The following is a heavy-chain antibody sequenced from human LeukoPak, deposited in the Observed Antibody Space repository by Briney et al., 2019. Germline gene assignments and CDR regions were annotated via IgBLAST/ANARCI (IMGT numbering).Heavy chain of an antibody. V-gene: IGHV4-59*01. Sequence: SETLSLSCTVSGGSISSYYWSWIGQPPGKGLEWIRYIYYSGSTNYNPSLKSRVTISADTSKNQFSLKLSSVTAADTAVYYCARDFWDTAMVRGYYYGMDVWGQGTTVTVSS. CDR1: GGSISSYY. CDR3: ARDFWDTAMVRGYYYGMDV. CDR2: IYYSGST. J-gene: IGHJ6*02. D-gene: IGHD5-18*01.